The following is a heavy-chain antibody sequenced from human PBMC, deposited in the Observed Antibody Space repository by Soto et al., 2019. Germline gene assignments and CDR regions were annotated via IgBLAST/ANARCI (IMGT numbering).Heavy chain of an antibody. V-gene: IGHV4-59*01. CDR1: GGSISSYY. J-gene: IGHJ4*02. CDR3: ARAYSAYASIDY. CDR2: IYYSGST. Sequence: PSETLSLTCTVSGGSISSYYWNWIRQPPGKGLEWIGYIYYSGSTNYNPSLKSRVTISVDTSGNQFSLKLRSVTAADTAMYFCARAYSAYASIDYWGQGTLVTVSS. D-gene: IGHD5-12*01.